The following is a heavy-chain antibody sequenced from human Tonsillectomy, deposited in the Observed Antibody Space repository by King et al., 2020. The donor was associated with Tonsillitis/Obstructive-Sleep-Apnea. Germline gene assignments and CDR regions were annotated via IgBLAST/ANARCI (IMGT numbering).Heavy chain of an antibody. CDR3: AKELNKTNYYFDYMDV. V-gene: IGHV3-72*01. CDR2: TGNRANSYTT. Sequence: VQLVESGGGLVQPGGSLRLSCAAFGFTFSDHYMDWVRQAPGKGLEWVGRTGNRANSYTTAYAASVKGRFTISRDDSKNSLFLQMNSLKTEDTAVYYCAKELNKTNYYFDYMDVWGKGTTVTVSS. CDR1: GFTFSDHY. J-gene: IGHJ6*03. D-gene: IGHD1-1*01.